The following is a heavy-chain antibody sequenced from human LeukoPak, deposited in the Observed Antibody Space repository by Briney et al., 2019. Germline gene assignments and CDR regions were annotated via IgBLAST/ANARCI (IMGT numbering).Heavy chain of an antibody. CDR3: ARGVDGIGGLNY. CDR1: GFTFSTYS. CDR2: ISSSSTTI. V-gene: IGHV3-48*02. Sequence: PGGSLRLSCAASGFTFSTYSMNWVRQAPGKGLEWVSYISSSSTTIYYADSVRGRFTISRDNAKNSLYLQTDSLRDEDTAVYYCARGVDGIGGLNYWGQGTLVTVSS. J-gene: IGHJ4*02. D-gene: IGHD5-12*01.